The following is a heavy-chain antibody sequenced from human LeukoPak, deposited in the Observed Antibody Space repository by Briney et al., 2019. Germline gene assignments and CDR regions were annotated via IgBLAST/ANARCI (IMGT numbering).Heavy chain of an antibody. Sequence: ETLSLTCSVSDGSINSYYWNWIRRPPGKGLEWIGYIYYNGNTNYSPSLKSRVTMSVDTSKNLFSLKVSSVTAADTAVYYCARGRSNYYGMDVWGQGTTVTVSS. CDR2: IYYNGNT. J-gene: IGHJ6*02. CDR1: DGSINSYY. V-gene: IGHV4-59*01. D-gene: IGHD1-26*01. CDR3: ARGRSNYYGMDV.